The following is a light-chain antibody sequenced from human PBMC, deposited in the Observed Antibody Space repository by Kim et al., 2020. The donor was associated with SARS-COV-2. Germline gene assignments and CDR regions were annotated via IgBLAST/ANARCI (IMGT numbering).Light chain of an antibody. J-gene: IGLJ2*01. Sequence: ALGKTVRITCQGDSLRSYYATWYQQKPGQAPILFIYGKNNRPSGIPDRFSGSSSGNTASLTITGTQAGDEADYYCNSRDSNDNVVFGGGTKVTVL. CDR1: SLRSYY. CDR2: GKN. V-gene: IGLV3-19*01. CDR3: NSRDSNDNVV.